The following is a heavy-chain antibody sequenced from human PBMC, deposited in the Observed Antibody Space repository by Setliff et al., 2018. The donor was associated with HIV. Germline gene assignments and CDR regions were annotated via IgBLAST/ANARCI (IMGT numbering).Heavy chain of an antibody. J-gene: IGHJ6*03. CDR1: GGSLSNFY. D-gene: IGHD1-26*01. CDR3: AREWEEDVDLAYYSHYYVDV. V-gene: IGHV4-4*07. CDR2: IYMNGTT. Sequence: SETLSLTCTVSGGSLSNFYWTWMRQPAGKRLEWIGRIYMNGTTSYNPSLKSRLTMSVDTSKNQFSLRLSSVTAADTAVYYCAREWEEDVDLAYYSHYYVDVWGKGTTVTVS.